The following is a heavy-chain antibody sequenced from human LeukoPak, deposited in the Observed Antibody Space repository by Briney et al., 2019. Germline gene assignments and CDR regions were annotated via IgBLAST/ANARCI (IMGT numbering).Heavy chain of an antibody. CDR2: INAGNGST. V-gene: IGHV1-3*01. CDR3: ARLPMVRGGIGDY. J-gene: IGHJ4*02. D-gene: IGHD3-10*01. Sequence: ASVKVSCKASGYTFTSYAMHWVRQAPGQRLEWMGWINAGNGSTKYSQKFQGRVTITRDTSASTAYMELSSLRSEDTAVYYCARLPMVRGGIGDYWGQGTLATVSS. CDR1: GYTFTSYA.